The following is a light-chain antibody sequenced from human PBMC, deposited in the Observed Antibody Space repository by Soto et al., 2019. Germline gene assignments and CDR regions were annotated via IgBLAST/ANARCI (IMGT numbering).Light chain of an antibody. Sequence: QSALTHPASVSGSPGQSITISCTGTSSDVGSYNLVSWYQHHPAKAPKLLIYEVTKRPSGVSSCFSGSKSGNTASLTISGLQAEDEADYYCCSYAGSGADWVFGGGTKLTVL. CDR2: EVT. CDR3: CSYAGSGADWV. V-gene: IGLV2-23*02. J-gene: IGLJ3*02. CDR1: SSDVGSYNL.